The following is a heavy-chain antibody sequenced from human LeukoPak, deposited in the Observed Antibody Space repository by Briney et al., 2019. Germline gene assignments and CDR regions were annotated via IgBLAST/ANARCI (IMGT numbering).Heavy chain of an antibody. J-gene: IGHJ4*02. V-gene: IGHV3-30*02. CDR2: IRYDGSKK. D-gene: IGHD2-15*01. CDR1: EFTFSNFG. Sequence: SGGSLRLSCAASEFTFSNFGMHWVRQAPGKGLEWVAFIRYDGSKKVYADSVKGRFAISRDNSKNTLYLQMNSLRGEDTSVYYCAKDVDCSGGTCTSVPFDYWGQGTLVTVSS. CDR3: AKDVDCSGGTCTSVPFDY.